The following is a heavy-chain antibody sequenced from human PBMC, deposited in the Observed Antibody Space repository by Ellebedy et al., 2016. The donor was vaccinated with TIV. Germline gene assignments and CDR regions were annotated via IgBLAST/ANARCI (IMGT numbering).Heavy chain of an antibody. Sequence: GESLKISCAASGFNFSGCDMHWVRQAPGKGLEWVSSITTDLLDMTYRDSVKGRFTISRDNAKNSLSLQMDNLRAEDTAIYYCAKDRGERGLLSFFDFWGQGTGVTVST. V-gene: IGHV3-21*01. CDR3: AKDRGERGLLSFFDF. CDR1: GFNFSGCD. D-gene: IGHD2/OR15-2a*01. CDR2: ITTDLLDM. J-gene: IGHJ4*01.